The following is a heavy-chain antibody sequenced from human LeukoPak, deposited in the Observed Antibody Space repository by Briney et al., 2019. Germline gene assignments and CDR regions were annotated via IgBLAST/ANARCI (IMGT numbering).Heavy chain of an antibody. CDR2: VSGSGRTT. J-gene: IGHJ4*02. D-gene: IGHD3-10*01. CDR3: AKGMSFGDSYFDY. Sequence: GGSLRLSCAASGFNFRSYAMSWVRQAPGKGLEWVSAVSGSGRTTYYADSVKGRFTTSRDNSRNTLFLQMDSLRAEDTAVYYCAKGMSFGDSYFDYWGQGTLVTVSS. V-gene: IGHV3-23*01. CDR1: GFNFRSYA.